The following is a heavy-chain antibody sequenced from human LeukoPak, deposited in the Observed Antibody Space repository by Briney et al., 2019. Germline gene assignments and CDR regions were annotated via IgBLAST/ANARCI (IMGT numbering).Heavy chain of an antibody. CDR1: GYTFTSYD. D-gene: IGHD6-19*01. V-gene: IGHV1-8*01. J-gene: IGHJ6*03. Sequence: ASVKVSCKASGYTFTSYDINWVRQATGQGLEWMGWMNPNSGNTGYAQKFQGRVTMTRNTSISTAYMELSSLRSEDTAVYYCARMGYSSGLYYYYYYMDVWGKGTTVTISS. CDR2: MNPNSGNT. CDR3: ARMGYSSGLYYYYYYMDV.